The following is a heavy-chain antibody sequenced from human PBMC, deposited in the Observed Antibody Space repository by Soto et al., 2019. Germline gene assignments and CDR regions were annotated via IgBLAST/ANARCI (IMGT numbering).Heavy chain of an antibody. V-gene: IGHV1-69*06. D-gene: IGHD2-2*02. Sequence: ASVKVSCKVSGSRFSNYVISWVRQAPGHGLEWLGRIIPIFNSTKYAQNFQGRVTITADKSTSTASLELSSQRSDDTAVYFCAREGRGKKAGYNGLVSLGYWGQGTLVTVSS. CDR2: IIPIFNST. CDR3: AREGRGKKAGYNGLVSLGY. CDR1: GSRFSNYV. J-gene: IGHJ4*02.